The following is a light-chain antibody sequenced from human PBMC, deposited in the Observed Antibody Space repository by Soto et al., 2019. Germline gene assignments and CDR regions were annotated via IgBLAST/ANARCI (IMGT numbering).Light chain of an antibody. CDR3: QSYDSSNSWV. CDR1: SGSIASNY. CDR2: EDN. Sequence: FMLTQPHSVSESPGKTVTISCTGSSGSIASNYVQWYQQRPGSAPTTVIYEDNQRPSGVPDRFSGSIDSSSNSASLTISGLKTEDEADYYCQSYDSSNSWVFGGGTKVTVL. J-gene: IGLJ3*02. V-gene: IGLV6-57*02.